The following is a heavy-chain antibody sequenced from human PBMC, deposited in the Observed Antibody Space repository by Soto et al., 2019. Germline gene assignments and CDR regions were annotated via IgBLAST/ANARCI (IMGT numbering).Heavy chain of an antibody. V-gene: IGHV3-21*01. CDR1: GFTFSSYS. D-gene: IGHD6-6*01. CDR3: ARNESSNIYGMDV. CDR2: INSGSFSI. J-gene: IGHJ6*02. Sequence: EVQLVESGGGLAKPGGSLRLSCAASGFTFSSYSMNWVRQAPGKGLEWVSSINSGSFSINYADSVKGRFSISRDNAQNSLHLQMNNLRAEDTAVYYCARNESSNIYGMDVWGQGTTVTVSS.